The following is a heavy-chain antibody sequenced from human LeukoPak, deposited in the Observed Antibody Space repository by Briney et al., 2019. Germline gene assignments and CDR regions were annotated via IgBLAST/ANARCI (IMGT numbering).Heavy chain of an antibody. V-gene: IGHV3-64*01. CDR1: GFTFSSYA. Sequence: GRSLRLSCAASGFTFSSYAMHWVRQAPGKGLEYVSAISSNGGSTYYANSVRGRFTISRDNSKNTLYLQMGSLRAEDMAVYYCARDYYGSGSYDYWGQGTLVTVSS. D-gene: IGHD3-10*01. CDR3: ARDYYGSGSYDY. CDR2: ISSNGGST. J-gene: IGHJ4*02.